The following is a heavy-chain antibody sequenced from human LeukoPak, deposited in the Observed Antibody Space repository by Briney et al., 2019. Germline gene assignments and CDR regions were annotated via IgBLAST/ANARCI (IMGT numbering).Heavy chain of an antibody. CDR1: GGSISSYY. CDR3: ARDTHYYGMDV. Sequence: SETLSLTCTVSGGSISSYYWSWIRQPPGKGLEWIGYIYYSGSTNCNPSVKSRVAMSVDTSKKQFSLKLSSLTAADTAVYYCARDTHYYGMDVWGQGTTVTVSS. CDR2: IYYSGST. J-gene: IGHJ6*02. V-gene: IGHV4-59*01.